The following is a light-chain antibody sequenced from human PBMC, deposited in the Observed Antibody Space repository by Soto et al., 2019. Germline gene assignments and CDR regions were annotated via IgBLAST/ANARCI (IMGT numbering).Light chain of an antibody. CDR3: QQYNSYSWT. V-gene: IGKV3-15*01. Sequence: EIVLTQSPATLSVSPGERATLSCRASQSVDSDLAWYQQKPGQAPRLLIYGASTRATDMPGAFSGSGSGTEFTLTISSLQPEDFAMYYCQQYNSYSWTFGQGTKVDIK. CDR2: GAS. CDR1: QSVDSD. J-gene: IGKJ1*01.